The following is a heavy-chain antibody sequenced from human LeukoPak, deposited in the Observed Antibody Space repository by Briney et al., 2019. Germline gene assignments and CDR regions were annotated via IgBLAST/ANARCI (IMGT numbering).Heavy chain of an antibody. Sequence: PSETLSLTCTVSGGSINSSSYYWGWIRQPPGKGLEWIGSIYYSGSTYYNPSLKSRVTISVDTSKNQFSLKLSSVTAADTAVYYCARRLDYYYGMDAWGQGTTVTVSS. CDR2: IYYSGST. J-gene: IGHJ6*02. CDR1: GGSINSSSYY. V-gene: IGHV4-39*01. CDR3: ARRLDYYYGMDA.